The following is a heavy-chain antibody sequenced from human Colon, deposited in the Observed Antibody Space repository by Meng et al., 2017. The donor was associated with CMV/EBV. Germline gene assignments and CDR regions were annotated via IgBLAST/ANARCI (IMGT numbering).Heavy chain of an antibody. D-gene: IGHD3-16*01. Sequence: GESLKISCAASGFTFSTYWMTWVRQAPGKGLEWVANMRQDGSEEYYADSVRGRFTISRDNIKNSLFLQMNGLRPEDTAVYYCARPQYIRLSGLDGLDVWGQGTTVTVSS. V-gene: IGHV3-7*01. CDR2: MRQDGSEE. CDR1: GFTFSTYW. J-gene: IGHJ6*02. CDR3: ARPQYIRLSGLDGLDV.